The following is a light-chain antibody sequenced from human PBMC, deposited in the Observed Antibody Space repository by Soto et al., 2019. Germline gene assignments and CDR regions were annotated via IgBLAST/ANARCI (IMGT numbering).Light chain of an antibody. V-gene: IGLV7-43*01. CDR3: LVFYGDAWV. J-gene: IGLJ3*02. Sequence: QAVVTQEPSLTVSPGGTVTLTCASSTGAVTSGYYQNWFQQKAGQPPRLLIYSTNNIHSWTPARFSGSLLGGKASLTQSGVKPEDEAEYYCLVFYGDAWVFGGGTKLTVL. CDR2: STN. CDR1: TGAVTSGYY.